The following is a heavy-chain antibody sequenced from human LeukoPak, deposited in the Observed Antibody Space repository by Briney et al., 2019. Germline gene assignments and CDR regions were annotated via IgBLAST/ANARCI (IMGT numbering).Heavy chain of an antibody. V-gene: IGHV3-23*01. D-gene: IGHD5-12*01. CDR1: GFTFSRYA. CDR2: ISGSGGST. CDR3: AKGDSGYDWNWFDP. J-gene: IGHJ5*02. Sequence: GGSLRLSCAASGFTFSRYAMHWVRQAPGKGLEWVSAISGSGGSTYYADSVKGRFTISRDNSKNTLYLQTNSLRAEDTAVYYCAKGDSGYDWNWFDPWGQGTLVTVSS.